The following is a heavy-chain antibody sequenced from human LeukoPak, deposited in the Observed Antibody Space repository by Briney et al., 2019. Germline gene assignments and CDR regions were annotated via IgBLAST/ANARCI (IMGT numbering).Heavy chain of an antibody. Sequence: SETLSLTCAVYGGSFSGYYWSWIRQPPGKGLEWIGEINHSGSTNYNPSLKSRVTISVDTSKNQFSLKLSSVTAADTAVYYCARIGMIAHFDYWGQGTLVTVS. D-gene: IGHD3-22*01. V-gene: IGHV4-34*01. CDR3: ARIGMIAHFDY. J-gene: IGHJ4*02. CDR1: GGSFSGYY. CDR2: INHSGST.